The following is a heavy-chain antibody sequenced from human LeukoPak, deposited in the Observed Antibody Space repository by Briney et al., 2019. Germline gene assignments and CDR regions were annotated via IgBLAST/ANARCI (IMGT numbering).Heavy chain of an antibody. V-gene: IGHV4-61*02. D-gene: IGHD2-2*02. Sequence: SETLSLTCTVSGASISSGNYYWSWIRQPAGKGLEWIGRIYTSGSTNYNPSLKSRVTISVDTSKNQFSLKLSSVTAADTAVYYCAREAYCSSTSCYSYYYYMDVWGKGTTVTISS. CDR3: AREAYCSSTSCYSYYYYMDV. J-gene: IGHJ6*03. CDR1: GASISSGNYY. CDR2: IYTSGST.